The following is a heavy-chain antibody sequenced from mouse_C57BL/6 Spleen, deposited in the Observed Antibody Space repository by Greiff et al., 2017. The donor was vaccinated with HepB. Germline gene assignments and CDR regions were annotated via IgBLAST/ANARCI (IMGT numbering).Heavy chain of an antibody. Sequence: VQLQQSGGDLVKPGGSLKLSCAASGFTFSSYGMSWVRQTPDKRLEWVATISSGGSYTYYPDSVKGRFTISRDNAKNTLYLQMSSLKSEDTAMYYCARHEDYGSSYWYFDVWGTGTTVTVSS. D-gene: IGHD1-1*01. CDR2: ISSGGSYT. CDR1: GFTFSSYG. CDR3: ARHEDYGSSYWYFDV. J-gene: IGHJ1*03. V-gene: IGHV5-6*01.